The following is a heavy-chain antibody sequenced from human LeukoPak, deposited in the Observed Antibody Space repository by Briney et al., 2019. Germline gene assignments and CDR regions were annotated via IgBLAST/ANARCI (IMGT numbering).Heavy chain of an antibody. CDR3: ARPDTAMEGRGIYGMDV. CDR2: IIPIFGTA. Sequence: SVKVPFKASGYTFTSYAISWVRQAPGQGLEWMGGIIPIFGTANYAQKFQGRVTITADESTSTAYMELSSLRSEDTAVYYCARPDTAMEGRGIYGMDVWGQGTTVTVSS. CDR1: GYTFTSYA. J-gene: IGHJ6*02. V-gene: IGHV1-69*13. D-gene: IGHD5-18*01.